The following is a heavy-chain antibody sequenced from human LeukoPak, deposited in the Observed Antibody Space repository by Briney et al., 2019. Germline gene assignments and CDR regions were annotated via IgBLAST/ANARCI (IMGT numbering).Heavy chain of an antibody. CDR3: ARDQSPRGYSGYDFPY. CDR1: GYTLTELS. V-gene: IGHV1-18*01. CDR2: ISAYNGNT. D-gene: IGHD5-12*01. Sequence: ASVKVSCKVSGYTLTELSMHWVRQAPGQGLEWMGWISAYNGNTNYAQKLQGRVTMTTDTSTSTAYMELRSLRSDDTAVYYCARDQSPRGYSGYDFPYWGQGTLVTVSS. J-gene: IGHJ4*02.